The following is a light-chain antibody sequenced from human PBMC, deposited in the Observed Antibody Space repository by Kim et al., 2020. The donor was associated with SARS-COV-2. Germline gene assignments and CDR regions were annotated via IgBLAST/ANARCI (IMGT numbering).Light chain of an antibody. CDR3: QQSYSVPLT. J-gene: IGKJ4*01. Sequence: ASVGDRVTISCRSSQSISSHLKWYQQKPGIAPNLLIYAASRLQSGVPSRFSGSGSGTDFTLTISSLQPEDFATYYCQQSYSVPLTFGGGTKVDIK. CDR2: AAS. CDR1: QSISSH. V-gene: IGKV1-39*01.